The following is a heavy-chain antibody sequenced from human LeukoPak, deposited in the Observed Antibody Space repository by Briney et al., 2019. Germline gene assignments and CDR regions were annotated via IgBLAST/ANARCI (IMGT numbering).Heavy chain of an antibody. V-gene: IGHV3-30*18. CDR1: GFTFSSYG. CDR3: AKDLDVVVVAAEGMTDY. CDR2: ISYDGSNK. J-gene: IGHJ4*02. Sequence: PGGSLRLSCAASGFTFSSYGMHWVRQAPGKGLEWVAVISYDGSNKYYADSVKGRFTISRDNSKNTLYLQMNSLRAEDTAVYYCAKDLDVVVVAAEGMTDYWGQGTLVTVSS. D-gene: IGHD2-15*01.